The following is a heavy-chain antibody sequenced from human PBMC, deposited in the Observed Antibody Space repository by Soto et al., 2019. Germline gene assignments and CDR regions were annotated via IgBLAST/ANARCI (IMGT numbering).Heavy chain of an antibody. CDR3: ARGIATGQLDP. D-gene: IGHD2-15*01. Sequence: ASVKVSCKASGYTFTRGTMNWVRQAPGQRLEWMGWINPDNGNTKSSQKFQDRVIITRDTSASTAYMDLSSLRSEDTAVYYCARGIATGQLDPWGQGTLVTVSS. CDR1: GYTFTRGT. V-gene: IGHV1-3*01. J-gene: IGHJ5*02. CDR2: INPDNGNT.